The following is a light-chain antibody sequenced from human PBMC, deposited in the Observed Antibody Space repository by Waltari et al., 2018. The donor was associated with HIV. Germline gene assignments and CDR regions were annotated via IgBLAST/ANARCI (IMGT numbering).Light chain of an antibody. CDR1: QDISNY. Sequence: DIAMTQSPYSLSASVGASVTITCHASQDISNYLNWYQQKPGKAPKLLIYDAANLETGVPSRFSGSGSGTDFTFTISSLQPEDIATYYCQQYDNLPYTFGQGTKLEIK. CDR3: QQYDNLPYT. CDR2: DAA. J-gene: IGKJ2*01. V-gene: IGKV1-33*01.